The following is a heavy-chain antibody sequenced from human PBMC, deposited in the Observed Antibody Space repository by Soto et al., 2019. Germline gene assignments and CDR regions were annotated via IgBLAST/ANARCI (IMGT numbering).Heavy chain of an antibody. CDR2: IYYSGST. J-gene: IGHJ5*02. D-gene: IGHD6-13*01. V-gene: IGHV4-59*01. Sequence: PSETLSLTCTVSGGSICSYYWSWIRQPPGKGLEWIGYIYYSGSTNYNPSLKSRVTISVDTSKNQFSLKLSSVTAADTAVYYCARTVRAAGTVWFDPWGQGTLVTVSS. CDR1: GGSICSYY. CDR3: ARTVRAAGTVWFDP.